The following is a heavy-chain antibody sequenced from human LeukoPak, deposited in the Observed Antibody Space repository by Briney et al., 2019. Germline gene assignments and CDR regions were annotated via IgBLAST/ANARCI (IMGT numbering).Heavy chain of an antibody. Sequence: GGSLRLSCAASGNYWMHWVRQAPGKGLVWVSHINSDGSWTSYADSVKGRYTISKDNAKNTVYLQMNNLRAEDTAVYYCVSFYETYWGRGTLVTVSS. CDR2: INSDGSWT. CDR1: GNYW. V-gene: IGHV3-74*01. CDR3: VSFYETY. J-gene: IGHJ4*02. D-gene: IGHD2/OR15-2a*01.